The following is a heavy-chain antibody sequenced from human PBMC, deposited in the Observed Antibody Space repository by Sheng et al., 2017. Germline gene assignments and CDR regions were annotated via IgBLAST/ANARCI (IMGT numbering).Heavy chain of an antibody. Sequence: QVQLVQSGAEVKKPGSSVKVSCKASGGTFSSYAISWVRQAPGQGLRVGWEGLSRIFGTASYAQKFQGRVTITADESSSTAYMELSSLRSEDTAVYYCASHYYYDSSGRPTPFDYWGQGTLVHRLL. J-gene: IGHJ4*02. D-gene: IGHD3-22*01. CDR1: GGTFSSYA. V-gene: IGHV1-69*13. CDR3: ASHYYYDSSGRPTPFDY. CDR2: LSRIFGTA.